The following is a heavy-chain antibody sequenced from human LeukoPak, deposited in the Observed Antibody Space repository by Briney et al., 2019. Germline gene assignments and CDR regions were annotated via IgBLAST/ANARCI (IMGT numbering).Heavy chain of an antibody. CDR2: TYYSGST. CDR3: ARDPEDTAMVNNWFDP. J-gene: IGHJ5*02. Sequence: SQTLSLTCTVFGGSISSSSYYWGWLRQPPGTGLEGLSSTYYSGSTYYNPSLKSRVTIFVDTSKNHFSLMLRSVTAADTAVYYCARDPEDTAMVNNWFDPWGQGTLVTVSS. D-gene: IGHD5-18*01. V-gene: IGHV4-39*02. CDR1: GGSISSSSYY.